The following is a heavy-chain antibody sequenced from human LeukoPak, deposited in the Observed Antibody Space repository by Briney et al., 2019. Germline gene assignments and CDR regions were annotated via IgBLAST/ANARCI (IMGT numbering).Heavy chain of an antibody. V-gene: IGHV3-23*01. CDR3: AKGEDMIAGFGAFDI. D-gene: IGHD3-22*01. Sequence: GGSLRLSCAASGFTFSSYAMSWVRQAPGKGLEWVSNISGSGGSTYYADYVKGRFTISRDNSKNLLYVQMNSLRVEDTAVYCCAKGEDMIAGFGAFDIWGQGKMVTVTS. CDR1: GFTFSSYA. CDR2: ISGSGGST. J-gene: IGHJ3*02.